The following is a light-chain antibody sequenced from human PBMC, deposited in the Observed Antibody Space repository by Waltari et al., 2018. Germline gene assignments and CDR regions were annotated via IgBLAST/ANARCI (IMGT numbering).Light chain of an antibody. CDR3: QQSYSTPPT. J-gene: IGKJ2*01. Sequence: DIQMTQSPSSLSASVGDRVTITCRASQSIGTHLNWYQQKPGKAPKFLIYAASSLQSGVPSRFSGSGSGTYFSLTISSLQPEDFATYYSQQSYSTPPTFGQGTNLEIK. V-gene: IGKV1-39*01. CDR1: QSIGTH. CDR2: AAS.